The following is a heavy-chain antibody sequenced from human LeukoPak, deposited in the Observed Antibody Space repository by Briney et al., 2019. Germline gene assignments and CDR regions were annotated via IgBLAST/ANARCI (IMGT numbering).Heavy chain of an antibody. Sequence: SETLSLTCAVYGGSFSGYYWSWIRQPPGKGLEWIGEINHSGSTNYNPSLKSRVTISVDTSKNQFSLKLSSVTAADTAVYYCARVFYDSSGYQFDPWGQGTLVTVSS. J-gene: IGHJ5*02. CDR3: ARVFYDSSGYQFDP. CDR1: GGSFSGYY. D-gene: IGHD3-22*01. CDR2: INHSGST. V-gene: IGHV4-34*01.